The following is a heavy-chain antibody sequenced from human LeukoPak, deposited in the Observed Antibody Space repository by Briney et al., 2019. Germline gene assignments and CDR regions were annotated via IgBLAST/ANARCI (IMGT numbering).Heavy chain of an antibody. V-gene: IGHV3-74*01. CDR3: ARVDYGDYVAAVDI. J-gene: IGHJ3*02. Sequence: GGSLRLSCAASGFTFSSNWMHWVHQTPGKGLVWVSRINSDGSDRSYADSVKGRFTISRDNAENTLYLQMNSLRAEDTAVYHCARVDYGDYVAAVDIWGQGTLVTVFS. D-gene: IGHD4-17*01. CDR1: GFTFSSNW. CDR2: INSDGSDR.